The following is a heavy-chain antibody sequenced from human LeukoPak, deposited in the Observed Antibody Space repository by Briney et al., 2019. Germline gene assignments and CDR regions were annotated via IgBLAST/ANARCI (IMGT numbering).Heavy chain of an antibody. CDR3: ASEDVDTGDF. CDR1: GFTFTNAG. Sequence: GGSLRLSCAASGFTFTNAGIHWVRLAAGKGLEWVSFISHDGTNKYYSDSVDGRFTVSRLNSQNTVYLQMIHPRPDDTATYYCASEDVDTGDFWGQGTLVTVSS. J-gene: IGHJ4*02. CDR2: ISHDGTNK. D-gene: IGHD5-18*01. V-gene: IGHV3-30*01.